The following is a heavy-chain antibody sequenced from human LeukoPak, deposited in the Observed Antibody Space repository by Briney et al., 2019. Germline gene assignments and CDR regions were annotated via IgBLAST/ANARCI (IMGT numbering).Heavy chain of an antibody. D-gene: IGHD3-22*01. CDR1: GGSISSYY. V-gene: IGHV4-59*08. CDR2: IYYSGST. J-gene: IGHJ4*02. CDR3: ARQDYYDSSGLDY. Sequence: SETLSLTCTVSGGSISSYYWSWIRQPLGKGLEWIGYIYYSGSTNYNPSLKSRVTISVDTSKNQFSLKLSSVTAADTAVYYCARQDYYDSSGLDYWGQGTLVTVSS.